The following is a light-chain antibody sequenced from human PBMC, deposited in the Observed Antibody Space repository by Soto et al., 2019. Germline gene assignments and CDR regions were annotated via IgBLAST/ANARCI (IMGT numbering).Light chain of an antibody. CDR1: QGIASY. J-gene: IGKJ4*01. CDR2: LAS. CDR3: QYLNSFPLT. V-gene: IGKV1-9*01. Sequence: IQLTQSPSSLSASVGDRVTITCRASQGIASYLAWYQQKPGKAPKLLIYLASTLQRGVPSRFSGSGSGTDFTLTISSLQPEDFATYYCQYLNSFPLTFGGRTRWIS.